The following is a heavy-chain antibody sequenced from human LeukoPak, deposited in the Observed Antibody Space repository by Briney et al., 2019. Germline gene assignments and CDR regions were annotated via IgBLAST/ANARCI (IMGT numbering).Heavy chain of an antibody. Sequence: GGSLRLSCAASGFTFSSYSMNWVRQAPGKGLEWVSSISSSSSYIYYADSVKGRFTISRDNAKNSLYLQMSSLRAEDTAVYYCARAPSRQLVPALSYWGQGTLVTVSS. CDR3: ARAPSRQLVPALSY. CDR1: GFTFSSYS. CDR2: ISSSSSYI. D-gene: IGHD6-13*01. V-gene: IGHV3-21*01. J-gene: IGHJ4*02.